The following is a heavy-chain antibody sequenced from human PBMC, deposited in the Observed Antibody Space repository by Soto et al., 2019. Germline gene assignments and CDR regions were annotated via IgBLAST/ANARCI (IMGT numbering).Heavy chain of an antibody. J-gene: IGHJ6*02. Sequence: TGGSLRLSCAASGFTFSSYGMHWVRQAPGKGLEWVAVISYDGSNKYYADSVKGRFTISRDNSKNTLYLQMNSLRAEDTAVYYCAKDHVDIVATISRPPFYYYYGMDVWGQGTTVTVSS. CDR2: ISYDGSNK. CDR3: AKDHVDIVATISRPPFYYYYGMDV. CDR1: GFTFSSYG. V-gene: IGHV3-30*18. D-gene: IGHD5-12*01.